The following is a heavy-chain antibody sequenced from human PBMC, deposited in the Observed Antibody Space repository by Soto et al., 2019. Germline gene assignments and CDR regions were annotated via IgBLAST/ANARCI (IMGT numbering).Heavy chain of an antibody. CDR2: ISGSTSYM. CDR1: GFTFSSYS. CDR3: TRGRPFDY. Sequence: GGSLRLSCAASGFTFSSYSMNWVRQAPGKGLESVSSISGSTSYMYYSDSVKGRFTISRDNAKNSLYLQMNSLRAEDTAVYYCTRGRPFDYWGQGTLVTVSS. V-gene: IGHV3-21*01. J-gene: IGHJ4*02.